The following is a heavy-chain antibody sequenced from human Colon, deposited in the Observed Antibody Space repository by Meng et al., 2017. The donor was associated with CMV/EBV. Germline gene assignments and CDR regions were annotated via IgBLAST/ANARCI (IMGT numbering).Heavy chain of an antibody. J-gene: IGHJ4*02. Sequence: GGSLRLSCVASGFTFSSYAMSWVRQAPGKGLDWVSTIGGSAGGTYYADSVKGRFTISRDSRNRTVSLQMNSLRADDTAVYYCAKADSSSWFLNGYFDYWGQGTLVTVSS. CDR3: AKADSSSWFLNGYFDY. CDR2: IGGSAGGT. CDR1: GFTFSSYA. D-gene: IGHD6-13*01. V-gene: IGHV3-23*01.